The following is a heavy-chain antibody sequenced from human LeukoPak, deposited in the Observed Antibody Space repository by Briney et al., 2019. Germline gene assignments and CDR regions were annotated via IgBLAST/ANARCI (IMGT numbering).Heavy chain of an antibody. V-gene: IGHV3-48*01. CDR2: ISSSSSTI. Sequence: PGGSLRLSCAASGFTFSSYSMNWVRQAPGKGLEWVSYISSSSSTIYYADSVKGRFTISRDNSKNTLYLQMNSLRAEDTAVYYCARDIVVVVAAAKTNYFDYWGQGTLVTVSS. CDR3: ARDIVVVVAAAKTNYFDY. J-gene: IGHJ4*02. CDR1: GFTFSSYS. D-gene: IGHD2-15*01.